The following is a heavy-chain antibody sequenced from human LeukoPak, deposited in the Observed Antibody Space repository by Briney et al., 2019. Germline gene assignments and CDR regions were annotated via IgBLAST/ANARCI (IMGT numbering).Heavy chain of an antibody. V-gene: IGHV3-23*01. J-gene: IGHJ3*02. CDR2: ISSGGGTT. D-gene: IGHD3-3*01. Sequence: GGSLRLSCAASGFTFSSCAMTWVRQAPGKGLEWVSTISSGGGTTYYADSVKGRFTISRDNAKNSLYLQMNSLRAEDTAVYYCARVTIFGVVIRLDAFDIWGQGTMVTVSS. CDR3: ARVTIFGVVIRLDAFDI. CDR1: GFTFSSCA.